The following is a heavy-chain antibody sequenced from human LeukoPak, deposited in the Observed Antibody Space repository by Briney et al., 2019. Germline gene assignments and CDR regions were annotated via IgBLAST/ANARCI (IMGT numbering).Heavy chain of an antibody. CDR3: ARDTAATGINRFCF. CDR2: INPNSGGT. V-gene: IGHV1-2*02. CDR1: GYTFTGYY. J-gene: IGHJ4*02. D-gene: IGHD1-1*01. Sequence: ASVKVSCKASGYTFTGYYMHWVRQAPRQGLEWMGWINPNSGGTKYAQRFQGRVTMTRDTSISTAYMEVSSLRSDDTAVYYCARDTAATGINRFCFWGQGTLVTVSS.